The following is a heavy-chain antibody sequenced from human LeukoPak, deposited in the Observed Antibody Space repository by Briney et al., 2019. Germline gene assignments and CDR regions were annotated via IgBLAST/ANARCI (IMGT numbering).Heavy chain of an antibody. CDR2: ITGRSSYI. D-gene: IGHD3-16*01. CDR1: GLSFSRFS. J-gene: IGHJ4*02. V-gene: IGHV3-21*06. CDR3: VRDGGAVGNMDY. Sequence: GGSLRLSCAVSGLSFSRFSMIWVRQAPGKGLEWVASITGRSSYIYYADAVKGRFTISRDNVRNTLYLRMNSLRVEDSAVYYCVRDGGAVGNMDYWGQGTLLTVSS.